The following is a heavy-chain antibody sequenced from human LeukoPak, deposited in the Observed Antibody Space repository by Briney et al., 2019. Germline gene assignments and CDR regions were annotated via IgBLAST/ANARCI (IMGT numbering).Heavy chain of an antibody. CDR1: GFTFRNSA. CDR2: IGGHVHST. J-gene: IGHJ4*02. CDR3: ANHRTPDRYHWNYFDY. D-gene: IGHD1-20*01. Sequence: GGSLRLSCAASGFTFRNSAMSWVRQAPGTGLEWVSSIGGHVHSTYYADSVIGRFTISRDDSKNTLYLQMNSLRANDTAIYYCANHRTPDRYHWNYFDYWSQGTLVTVSS. V-gene: IGHV3-23*01.